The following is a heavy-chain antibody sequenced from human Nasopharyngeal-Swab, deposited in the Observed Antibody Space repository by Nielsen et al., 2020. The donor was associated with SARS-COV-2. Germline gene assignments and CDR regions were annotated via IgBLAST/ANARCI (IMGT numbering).Heavy chain of an antibody. CDR2: IYYSGST. V-gene: IGHV4-39*01. Sequence: SETLSLTCTVSGGSISSGDYYWGWIRQPPGKGLEWIGSIYYSGSTYYNPSLKSRVTISVDTSKNQFSLKLSSVTAADTAVYYCARQSVRSIVVVVAVKGYYYMDVWGKGTTVTVSS. J-gene: IGHJ6*03. CDR3: ARQSVRSIVVVVAVKGYYYMDV. CDR1: GGSISSGDYY. D-gene: IGHD2-15*01.